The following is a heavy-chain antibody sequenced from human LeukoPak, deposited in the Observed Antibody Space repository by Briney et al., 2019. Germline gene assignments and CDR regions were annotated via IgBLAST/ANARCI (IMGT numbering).Heavy chain of an antibody. Sequence: PSETLSLTCTVSGGSISSSSYYWGWIRQPPGKGLEWIGSIYYSGSTYYNPSLKSRVTISVDTSKNQFSLKLSSVTAADTAVYYCARHQNPTPNYFDSSGPPHPFDYWGQGTLVTVSS. CDR1: GGSISSSSYY. J-gene: IGHJ4*02. D-gene: IGHD3-22*01. V-gene: IGHV4-39*01. CDR2: IYYSGST. CDR3: ARHQNPTPNYFDSSGPPHPFDY.